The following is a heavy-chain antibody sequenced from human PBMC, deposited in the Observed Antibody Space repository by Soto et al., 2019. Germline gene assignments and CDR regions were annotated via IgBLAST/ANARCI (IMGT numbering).Heavy chain of an antibody. CDR3: AKAGFWSGYYSLVDY. V-gene: IGHV3-9*01. Sequence: EVPLVESGGGLVQPGRSLRLSCAASGFTFDDYAMHWVQQAPGKGLEWVSGISWNSGSIGYADSVKGRFTISRDNAKNSLYLQMNSLRAEDTALYYCAKAGFWSGYYSLVDYWGQGTLVTVSS. CDR2: ISWNSGSI. D-gene: IGHD3-3*01. CDR1: GFTFDDYA. J-gene: IGHJ4*02.